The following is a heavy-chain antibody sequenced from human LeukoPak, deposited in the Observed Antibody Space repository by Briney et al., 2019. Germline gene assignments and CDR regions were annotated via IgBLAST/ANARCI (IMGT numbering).Heavy chain of an antibody. CDR1: GYSITSDYS. CDR2: ISHSGST. Sequence: SETLSLTCSVSGYSITSDYSWGWIRQPPGKGLEWIGSISHSGSTYYNPSLKSRVTISVDTSKNQFSLKLNSVTAADTAVYYCARELLWFGELHYYYYMDVWGKGTTVTISS. V-gene: IGHV4-38-2*02. J-gene: IGHJ6*03. CDR3: ARELLWFGELHYYYYMDV. D-gene: IGHD3-10*01.